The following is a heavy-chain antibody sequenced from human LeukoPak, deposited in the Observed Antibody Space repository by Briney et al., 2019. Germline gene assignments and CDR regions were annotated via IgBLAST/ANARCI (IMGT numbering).Heavy chain of an antibody. CDR1: GYSITNGYY. J-gene: IGHJ5*02. CDR2: IYHDGRI. V-gene: IGHV4-38-2*02. Sequence: SETLSLTCTVSGYSITNGYYWGWIRQPPGKGLEWIGSIYHDGRIDYNPSLKSRVTISRDTSNDQFSLKLSSVTAADTAVYYCARVRITMIVVVITHNWFDPWGQGTLVTVSS. D-gene: IGHD3-22*01. CDR3: ARVRITMIVVVITHNWFDP.